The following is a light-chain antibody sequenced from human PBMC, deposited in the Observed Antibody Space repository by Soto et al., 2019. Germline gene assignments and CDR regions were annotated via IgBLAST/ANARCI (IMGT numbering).Light chain of an antibody. CDR3: SSYTSGNTLV. CDR1: SSDVGGYNY. J-gene: IGLJ2*01. Sequence: QSALTQPASVSGSPGQSITISCTGTSSDVGGYNYVSWYQQHPGKAPKLMIYDVSNRPSGVSSRFSGSKSGNTASLTISGLQAEDEAGYYCSSYTSGNTLVFGGGTQLTVL. V-gene: IGLV2-14*01. CDR2: DVS.